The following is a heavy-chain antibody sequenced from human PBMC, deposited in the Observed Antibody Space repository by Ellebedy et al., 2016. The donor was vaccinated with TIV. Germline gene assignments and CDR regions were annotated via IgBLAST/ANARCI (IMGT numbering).Heavy chain of an antibody. CDR2: INPNSGGT. CDR3: ARERWDSGSNWVRYFDL. J-gene: IGHJ2*01. V-gene: IGHV1-2*02. D-gene: IGHD1-26*01. CDR1: GYTFTGYS. Sequence: ASVKVSCKASGYTFTGYSMHWARQAPGQGLEWMGWINPNSGGTNYAQKFQGRVTMTRDTSISTVYMELSRLRSDDTAVYYCARERWDSGSNWVRYFDLWGRGTLVTVSS.